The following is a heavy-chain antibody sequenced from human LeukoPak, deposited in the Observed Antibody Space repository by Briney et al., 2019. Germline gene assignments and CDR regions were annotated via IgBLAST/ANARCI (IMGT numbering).Heavy chain of an antibody. J-gene: IGHJ4*02. D-gene: IGHD3-10*01. V-gene: IGHV4-39*07. CDR3: ARFGSRIGTGASFGFES. CDR1: GDSMYNSDYY. Sequence: SETLSLTCTVSGDSMYNSDYYWGWIRRPPGKGQEWIGSIFYGGSSYYNPSLESRVTISIVPSKSQFSLNLRFVTAADTAVYYCARFGSRIGTGASFGFESWGQGTLVLVSS. CDR2: IFYGGSS.